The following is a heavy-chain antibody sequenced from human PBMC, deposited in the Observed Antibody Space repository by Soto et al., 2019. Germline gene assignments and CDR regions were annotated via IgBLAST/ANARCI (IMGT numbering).Heavy chain of an antibody. V-gene: IGHV1-69*06. CDR3: ASSTTATNPYYHYYYSMDV. J-gene: IGHJ6*02. CDR1: GATFSRYA. D-gene: IGHD1-26*01. CDR2: IIPIFGTA. Sequence: SVKVSCKASGATFSRYAISWVRQAPGQGLEWMGGIIPIFGTANYAQKFQGRVTITADKSTSTAYMELSSLRSEDTAVYYCASSTTATNPYYHYYYSMDVWGQATMVTLSS.